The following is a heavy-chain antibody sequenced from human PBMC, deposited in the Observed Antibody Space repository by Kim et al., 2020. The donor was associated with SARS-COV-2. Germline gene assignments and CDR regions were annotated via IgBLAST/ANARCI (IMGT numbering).Heavy chain of an antibody. Sequence: QKFQGRVTITRDTSASTAYMELSSLRSEDTAVYYCAGDSDYQDYYYGMDVWGQGTTVTVSS. J-gene: IGHJ6*02. D-gene: IGHD4-17*01. CDR3: AGDSDYQDYYYGMDV. V-gene: IGHV1-3*01.